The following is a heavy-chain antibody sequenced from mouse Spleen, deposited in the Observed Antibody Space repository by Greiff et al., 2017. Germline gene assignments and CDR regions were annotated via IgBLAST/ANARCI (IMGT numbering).Heavy chain of an antibody. CDR2: INPSSGYT. CDR3: ARTPIYYGYDGREYYLDY. CDR1: GYTFTSYT. D-gene: IGHD2-2*01. V-gene: IGHV1-4*01. J-gene: IGHJ2*01. Sequence: VQLQESGAELARPGASVKMSCKASGYTFTSYTMHWVKQRPGQGLEWIGYINPSSGYTKYNQKFKDKATLTADKSSSTAYMQLSSLTSEDSAVYYCARTPIYYGYDGREYYLDYWGQGTTLTVSS.